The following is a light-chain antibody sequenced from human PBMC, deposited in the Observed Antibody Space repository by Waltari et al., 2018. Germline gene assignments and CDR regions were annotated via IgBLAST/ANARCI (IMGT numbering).Light chain of an antibody. V-gene: IGKV4-1*01. CDR1: QSVLYTSNNENY. CDR2: WAS. CDR3: QQYYTLPQI. Sequence: DIVMTQSPDSLAVSLGERATINCRSSQSVLYTSNNENYLAWYQQKPGQPPKLLIYWASNRESGVPDRFSGSGSGTDFTLTISSLQAEDVAVYYCQQYYTLPQIFGQGTKVEIK. J-gene: IGKJ2*01.